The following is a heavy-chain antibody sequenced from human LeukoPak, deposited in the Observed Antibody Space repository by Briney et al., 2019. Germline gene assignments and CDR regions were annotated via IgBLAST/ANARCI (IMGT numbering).Heavy chain of an antibody. J-gene: IGHJ6*03. V-gene: IGHV1-2*02. CDR1: RYTFTAYY. CDR2: INPQSGDT. CDR3: ARDGDYLLLSARYYMDV. Sequence: ASVKVSCKASRYTFTAYYMHWVRQAPGQGLDWMAWINPQSGDTKFAQKFRGRVTMTRDTSISTAYMELTSLKSDDTAVYYCARDGDYLLLSARYYMDVWGKGTTVTISS. D-gene: IGHD2-15*01.